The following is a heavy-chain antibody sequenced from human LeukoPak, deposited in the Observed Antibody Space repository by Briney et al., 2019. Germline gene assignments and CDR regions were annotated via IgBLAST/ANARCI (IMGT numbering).Heavy chain of an antibody. Sequence: GGSLRLSCEASGFTFSSYEFNWVRQAPGKGLEWVSYIGISSTNVYYADSAKGRFTISRDNAKNSVYLQMNSLRAEDTAVYYCARETGGCGGDCYDYWGQGTLVTVSS. CDR3: ARETGGCGGDCYDY. CDR1: GFTFSSYE. J-gene: IGHJ4*02. V-gene: IGHV3-48*03. CDR2: IGISSTNV. D-gene: IGHD2-21*02.